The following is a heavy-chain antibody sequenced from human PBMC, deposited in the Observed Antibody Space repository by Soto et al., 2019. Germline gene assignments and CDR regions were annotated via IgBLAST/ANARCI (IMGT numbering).Heavy chain of an antibody. CDR1: GFILNNYA. D-gene: IGHD7-27*01. J-gene: IGHJ3*01. Sequence: VQLLESGGDLVQPGGYLRLACVASGFILNNYAMSWVRQAPGKGLESVSTIGGTDGESDGVPWYEASVKGRFTISRDSTANTLFLHRDNLRAEYSALYYCVKRGRNWGAFDFWGQGTTVVVSS. V-gene: IGHV3-23*01. CDR3: VKRGRNWGAFDF. CDR2: IGGTDGESDGVP.